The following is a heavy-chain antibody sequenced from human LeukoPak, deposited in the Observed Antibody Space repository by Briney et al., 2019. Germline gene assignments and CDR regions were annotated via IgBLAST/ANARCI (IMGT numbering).Heavy chain of an antibody. V-gene: IGHV4-39*07. D-gene: IGHD4-17*01. Sequence: SETLSLTCIVSGGSISSSIYYWAWVRQPPGKGLEWIGTVFYNGATQYSPSLRSRVTISIDTSTNQFSLKLSSVTAADTATYYCAKSGDDYGDYNWFDPWGQGTLVTVSS. CDR1: GGSISSSIYY. CDR2: VFYNGAT. J-gene: IGHJ5*02. CDR3: AKSGDDYGDYNWFDP.